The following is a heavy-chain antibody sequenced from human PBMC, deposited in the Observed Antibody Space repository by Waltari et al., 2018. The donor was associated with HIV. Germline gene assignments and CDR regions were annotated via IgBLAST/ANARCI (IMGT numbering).Heavy chain of an antibody. Sequence: EVQLVESGGGLVQPGGSLRLSCAASGFTVSSNYMSWVRQAPGKGLEWVSVIYSGGSTYDADSVKGRFTISRDNSKNTLYLQMNSLRAEDTAVYYCARGRRPLYYYGMDVWGQGTTVTVSS. CDR1: GFTVSSNY. CDR2: IYSGGST. CDR3: ARGRRPLYYYGMDV. J-gene: IGHJ6*02. V-gene: IGHV3-66*02.